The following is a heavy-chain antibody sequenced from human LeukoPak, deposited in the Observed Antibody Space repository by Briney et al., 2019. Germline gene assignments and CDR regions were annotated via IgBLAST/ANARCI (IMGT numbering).Heavy chain of an antibody. CDR3: AKSSSGNYPPTGY. D-gene: IGHD1-26*01. J-gene: IGHJ4*02. CDR2: ISGSGDRT. V-gene: IGHV3-23*01. CDR1: GFTFSSYD. Sequence: PGGSLRLSCAASGFTFSSYDVSWVRQAPGKGLEWVSAISGSGDRTHYADSVKGRFTISRDNFKNTLYLQINSLRAEDTAVYYCAKSSSGNYPPTGYWGQGTLVTVSS.